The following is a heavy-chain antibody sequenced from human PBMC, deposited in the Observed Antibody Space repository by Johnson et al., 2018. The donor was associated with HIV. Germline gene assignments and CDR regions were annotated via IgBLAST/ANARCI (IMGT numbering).Heavy chain of an antibody. CDR2: IKQDGSEK. Sequence: MLLVESGGGVVQPGRSLRLSCAASGFTFSSYAMHWVRQAPGKGLEWVANIKQDGSEKYYVDSVKGRFTISRDNSKNTVYLQMNSLRAEDTAVYYCARERASSAFDIWGQGTMVTVSS. J-gene: IGHJ3*02. CDR3: ARERASSAFDI. V-gene: IGHV3-7*01. CDR1: GFTFSSYA.